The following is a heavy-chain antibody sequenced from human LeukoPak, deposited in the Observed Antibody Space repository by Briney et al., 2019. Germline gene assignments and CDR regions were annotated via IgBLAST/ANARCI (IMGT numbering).Heavy chain of an antibody. J-gene: IGHJ4*02. V-gene: IGHV3-30-3*02. Sequence: GGSLRLSCAASGFTFSSYAMHWVRQAPGKGLEWVAVISYDGSNKYYADSVRGRFTISRDNSKNTLSLQMNSLRAEDTAVYYCAKSVGSYYASGSYYFDYWGQGTLVTVSS. D-gene: IGHD3-10*01. CDR3: AKSVGSYYASGSYYFDY. CDR2: ISYDGSNK. CDR1: GFTFSSYA.